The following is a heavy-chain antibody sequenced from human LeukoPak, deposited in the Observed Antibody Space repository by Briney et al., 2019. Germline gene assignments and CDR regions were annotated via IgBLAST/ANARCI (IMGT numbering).Heavy chain of an antibody. CDR2: IYYSGST. J-gene: IGHJ3*02. D-gene: IGHD3-22*01. Sequence: SETLSLTCTVSGGSISSSSYYWGWIRQPPGKGLEWIGSIYYSGSTYYNPSLKSRVTISVDTSKNQFSLKLSSVTAADTAMYYCARGIRYYYDSSGYYLLAFDIWGQGTMVTVSS. V-gene: IGHV4-39*07. CDR1: GGSISSSSYY. CDR3: ARGIRYYYDSSGYYLLAFDI.